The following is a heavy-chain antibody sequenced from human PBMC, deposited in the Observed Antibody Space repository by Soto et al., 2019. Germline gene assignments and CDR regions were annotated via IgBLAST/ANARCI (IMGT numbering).Heavy chain of an antibody. CDR1: GDTFTSYD. D-gene: IGHD6-13*01. J-gene: IGHJ4*02. V-gene: IGHV1-8*01. CDR2: MNPSTGDT. Sequence: QVQLVQSGAEVKKPGASVKVSCKASGDTFTSYDINWVRQANGQGLDWMGWMNPSTGDTGYAQRFQGRVTMTRNTSISTAYMELSSLRSEDTAVYYCARQLVDSRGQGTLVTVSS. CDR3: ARQLVDS.